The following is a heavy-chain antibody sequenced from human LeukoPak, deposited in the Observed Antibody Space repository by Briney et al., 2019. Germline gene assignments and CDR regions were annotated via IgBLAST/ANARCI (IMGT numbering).Heavy chain of an antibody. V-gene: IGHV3-23*01. CDR3: AKGIYSGGWSYFDY. Sequence: PGGSLRLSCGASGFTFSNSARSWVRQAPGKGLEGVSTLSGSGITTYYADSVKGRFTISRDNSKNTLYLQMNSLRAEDTAVYYCAKGIYSGGWSYFDYWGHGTLVTVSS. CDR2: LSGSGITT. J-gene: IGHJ4*01. D-gene: IGHD6-19*01. CDR1: GFTFSNSA.